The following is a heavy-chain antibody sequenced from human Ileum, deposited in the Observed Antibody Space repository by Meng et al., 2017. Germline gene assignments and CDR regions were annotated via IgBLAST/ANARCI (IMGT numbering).Heavy chain of an antibody. CDR1: GGTFSSYA. D-gene: IGHD3-3*01. Sequence: LVHAGVWVKKPGSLVKVYCKAAGGTFSSYAISWVRQAPGQGLEWMGGIIPIFGTANYAQKFQGRVTITADKSTSTAYMELSSLRSEDTAVYYCASGGDTIFGVVTTFDYWGQGTLVTVSS. V-gene: IGHV1-69*06. CDR3: ASGGDTIFGVVTTFDY. J-gene: IGHJ4*02. CDR2: IIPIFGTA.